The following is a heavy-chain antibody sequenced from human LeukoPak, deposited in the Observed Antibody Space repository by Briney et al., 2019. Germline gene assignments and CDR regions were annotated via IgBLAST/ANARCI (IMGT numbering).Heavy chain of an antibody. Sequence: SETLSLTCSVSGGSISNYYLNWIRQTPGKGLEWIGYVFYTGITDYNPSLKSRVSISVDTSKNQFSLMLTSVTAADTAVYYCARDYHLPPPNRFSGSSHPGVWGQGTTVTVSS. D-gene: IGHD1-26*01. CDR1: GGSISNYY. CDR3: ARDYHLPPPNRFSGSSHPGV. CDR2: VFYTGIT. V-gene: IGHV4-59*01. J-gene: IGHJ6*02.